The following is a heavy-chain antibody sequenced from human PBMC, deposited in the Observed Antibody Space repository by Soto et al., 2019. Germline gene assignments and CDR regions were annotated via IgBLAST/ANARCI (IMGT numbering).Heavy chain of an antibody. D-gene: IGHD5-18*01. CDR1: GFTFSNYE. Sequence: GGSRRLYCATSGFTFSNYEMNWVRQATGKGLEWVSNIDSSGGTIYYADSVKGRFTISRDNAKTSLYLQMTSLRVEDTAVYYCASLWGRQLWLPPPWGQGTQVTVSS. J-gene: IGHJ5*02. V-gene: IGHV3-48*03. CDR2: IDSSGGTI. CDR3: ASLWGRQLWLPPP.